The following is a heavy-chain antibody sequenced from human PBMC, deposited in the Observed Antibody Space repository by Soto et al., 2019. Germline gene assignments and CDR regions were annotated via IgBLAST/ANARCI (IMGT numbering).Heavy chain of an antibody. J-gene: IGHJ5*01. CDR2: IYKSTTT. D-gene: IGHD2-15*01. CDR1: GASISTVDYF. CDR3: ARGRYCLTGRCFPNWFDS. V-gene: IGHV4-30-4*01. Sequence: SETLSLTCSVSGASISTVDYFWAWIRQPPGQALEYIGYIYKSTTTYYNPSFESLVAISLDTSKSQFSLTVTSVTAADTAVYFCARGRYCLTGRCFPNWFDSWGQGTLVTVSS.